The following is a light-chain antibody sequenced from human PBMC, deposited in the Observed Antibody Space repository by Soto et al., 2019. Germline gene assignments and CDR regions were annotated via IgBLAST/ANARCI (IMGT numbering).Light chain of an antibody. CDR3: QQRSDWPLT. CDR1: QSVDSS. J-gene: IGKJ4*01. V-gene: IGKV3-11*01. Sequence: EIVLTQSPATLSLSPGERATLSCRASQSVDSSLAWYQQKPGQAPRLLIYDASHRATGIPARFSGSGSETDITLTVSSLESEDFAVYYCQQRSDWPLTFGGGTKVEIK. CDR2: DAS.